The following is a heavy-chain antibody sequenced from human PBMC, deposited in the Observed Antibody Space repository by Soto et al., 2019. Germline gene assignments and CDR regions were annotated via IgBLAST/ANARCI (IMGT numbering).Heavy chain of an antibody. Sequence: SETLSLTCAVYGGSFSGYYWSWIRQPPGKGLEWIGEINHSGSTNYNPSLKSRVTISVDTSKNQFSLKLSSVTAADTAVYYCARGFATHGGPEGQQLEPPPQRGANFDYWGQGTLVTVSS. J-gene: IGHJ4*02. V-gene: IGHV4-34*01. CDR1: GGSFSGYY. CDR3: ARGFATHGGPEGQQLEPPPQRGANFDY. D-gene: IGHD6-13*01. CDR2: INHSGST.